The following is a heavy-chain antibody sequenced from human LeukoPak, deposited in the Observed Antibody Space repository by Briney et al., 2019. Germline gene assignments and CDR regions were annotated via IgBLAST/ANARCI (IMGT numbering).Heavy chain of an antibody. CDR1: GGTFSSYA. CDR2: IIPILGIA. CDR3: ARDGGLYSYGYGDY. Sequence: ASVKVSCKASGGTFSSYAISWVRQAPGQGLEWMGRIIPILGIANYAQKFQGRVTITADKSTSTAYMELSSLRSEDTAVYYCARDGGLYSYGYGDYWGQGTLVTVSS. J-gene: IGHJ4*02. D-gene: IGHD5-18*01. V-gene: IGHV1-69*04.